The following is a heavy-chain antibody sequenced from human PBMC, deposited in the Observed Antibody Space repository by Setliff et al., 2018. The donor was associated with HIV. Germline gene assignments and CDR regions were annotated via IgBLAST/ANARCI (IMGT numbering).Heavy chain of an antibody. CDR3: ARGGVYYYDSSGWSMDY. J-gene: IGHJ4*02. D-gene: IGHD3-22*01. V-gene: IGHV1-69*13. CDR2: IIPVFGTT. Sequence: SVKVSCKAFGHTFSTNAIHWVRQAPGQRLDWMGGIIPVFGTTNYAQKFQGRVTITADESTSTAYMELSSLRSEDTAVYYCARGGVYYYDSSGWSMDYWGQGTLVTVSS. CDR1: GHTFSTNA.